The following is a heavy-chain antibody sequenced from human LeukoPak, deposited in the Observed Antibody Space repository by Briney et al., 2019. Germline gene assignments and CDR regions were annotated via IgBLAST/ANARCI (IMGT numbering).Heavy chain of an antibody. CDR2: ISSSSSYI. Sequence: GSLRLSCAASGFTFSSYAMHWVRQAPGKGLEWVSSISSSSSYIYYADSVKGRFTISRDNAKNSLYLQMNSLRAEDTAVYYCVSKAVAGTYPFDYWGQGTLVTVSS. CDR3: VSKAVAGTYPFDY. J-gene: IGHJ4*02. V-gene: IGHV3-21*01. CDR1: GFTFSSYA. D-gene: IGHD6-19*01.